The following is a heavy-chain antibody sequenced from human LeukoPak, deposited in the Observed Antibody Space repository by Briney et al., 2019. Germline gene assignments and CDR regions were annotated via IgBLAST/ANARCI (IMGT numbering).Heavy chain of an antibody. J-gene: IGHJ4*02. CDR2: IYHSGST. D-gene: IGHD5-18*01. V-gene: IGHV4-59*12. CDR3: ARIVSGGYSLFYFDY. CDR1: GDSISSYY. Sequence: TPSETLSLTCTVSGDSISSYYWSWIRQPPGKGLEWLGYIYHSGSTNYNPSLKSRVTISVDTSRNQFSLKLRSVTAADTAVFYCARIVSGGYSLFYFDYWGQGTLVTVSS.